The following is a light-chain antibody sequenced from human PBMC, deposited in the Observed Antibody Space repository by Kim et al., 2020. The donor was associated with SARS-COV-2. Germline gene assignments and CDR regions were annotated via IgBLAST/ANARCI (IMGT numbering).Light chain of an antibody. V-gene: IGLV3-9*01. CDR2: RDS. Sequence: SVALGQTARITCRGNNIGSKNVRWYQQKPGQATVLVIYRDSNRPSGIPERFSGSNSGNTATLTISRAQAGDEADYYCQVWDSSTGVFGGGTQLTVL. CDR1: NIGSKN. CDR3: QVWDSSTGV. J-gene: IGLJ3*02.